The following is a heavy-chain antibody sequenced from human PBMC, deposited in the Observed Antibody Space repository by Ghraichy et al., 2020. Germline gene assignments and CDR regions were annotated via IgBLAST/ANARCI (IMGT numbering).Heavy chain of an antibody. CDR2: ISSSSSTI. V-gene: IGHV3-48*02. D-gene: IGHD3-16*01. CDR3: ARDGDYGALAFDI. Sequence: LSLTCAASGFTFSSYSMNWVRQAPGKGLEWVSYISSSSSTIYYADSVKGRFTISRDNAKNSLYLQMNSLRDEYTAVFYCARDGDYGALAFDIWGQGTMVTVSS. CDR1: GFTFSSYS. J-gene: IGHJ3*02.